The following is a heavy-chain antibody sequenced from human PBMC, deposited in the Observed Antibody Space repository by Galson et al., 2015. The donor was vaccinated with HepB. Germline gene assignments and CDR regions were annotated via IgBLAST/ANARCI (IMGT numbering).Heavy chain of an antibody. CDR3: ARSISSSWYYYYYYSRDV. V-gene: IGHV1-2*04. CDR1: GYTFTGYS. J-gene: IGHJ6*02. Sequence: SVKVSCKASGYTFTGYSMHWVRQAPGQGLEWMGWINPNSGGTNYAQKFQGWVTRTRDTSISTAYMELSRQRSDETAEYYCARSISSSWYYYYYYSRDVWGQGTTVTVSS. CDR2: INPNSGGT. D-gene: IGHD6-13*01.